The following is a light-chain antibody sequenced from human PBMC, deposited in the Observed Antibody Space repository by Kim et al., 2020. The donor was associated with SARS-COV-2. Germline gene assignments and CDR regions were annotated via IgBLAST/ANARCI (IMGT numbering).Light chain of an antibody. V-gene: IGKV1-5*01. CDR3: QQYNMYPWT. Sequence: DIQMTQSPSTLSASVGDRVTITCRASQSISGWLAWYQQKPGKAPNLLIYHASNLESGVPSRFSGSGSWTEFTLIISNLQPDDFATYYCQQYNMYPWTFGQGTKVDLK. CDR1: QSISGW. J-gene: IGKJ1*01. CDR2: HAS.